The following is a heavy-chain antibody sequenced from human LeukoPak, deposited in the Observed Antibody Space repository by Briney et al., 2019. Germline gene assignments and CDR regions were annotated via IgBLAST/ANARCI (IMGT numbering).Heavy chain of an antibody. CDR2: ITYDGDST. CDR3: ARCTVAWRYHRGMDV. Sequence: GGSLRLSCEASGFTFTSYALHWVRQAPGKGLEWMACITYDGDSTNSAESVKGRFTMSRDTSKNTVSMEMNSLRSEDTAVYYCARCTVAWRYHRGMDVWARGNTVRVP. CDR1: GFTFTSYA. V-gene: IGHV3-30*16. D-gene: IGHD6-19*01. J-gene: IGHJ6*01.